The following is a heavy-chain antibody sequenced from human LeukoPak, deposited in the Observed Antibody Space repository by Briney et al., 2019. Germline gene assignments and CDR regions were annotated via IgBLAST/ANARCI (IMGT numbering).Heavy chain of an antibody. D-gene: IGHD2-15*01. V-gene: IGHV1-69*05. J-gene: IGHJ5*02. Sequence: SVKVSCKASGDTFSSYAISWVRQAPGQGLEWMGGIIPIFGTANYAQKFQGRVTITTDESTSTAYMELSSRRSEDTAVYYCGRVGIRVVGGRFDPWGQGTLVTVSS. CDR3: GRVGIRVVGGRFDP. CDR2: IIPIFGTA. CDR1: GDTFSSYA.